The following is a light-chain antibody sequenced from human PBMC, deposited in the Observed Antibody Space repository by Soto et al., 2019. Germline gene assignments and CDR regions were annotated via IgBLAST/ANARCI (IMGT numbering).Light chain of an antibody. CDR3: QSYDSSINVV. CDR1: SGSIASNY. J-gene: IGLJ2*01. Sequence: NFMLTQPHSVSESPGKTLTISCIRSSGSIASNYVQWYQQRPGSSPTTVIYEDNQRPSGVPDRFSGSIDSSSNSASLTISGLKTEDEADYYCQSYDSSINVVFGGGTKLTVL. V-gene: IGLV6-57*01. CDR2: EDN.